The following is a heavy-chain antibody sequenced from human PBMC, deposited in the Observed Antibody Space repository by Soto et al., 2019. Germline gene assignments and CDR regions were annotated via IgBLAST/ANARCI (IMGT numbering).Heavy chain of an antibody. Sequence: GASVKVSCTASGGTFSSYAISWVRQAPGQGLEWMGGIIPIFGTANYAQKFQGRVTITADESTSTAYMELSSLRSEDTAVYYCARDDSSGYYRADYYYGMDVWGQGTTGTDS. V-gene: IGHV1-69*13. CDR2: IIPIFGTA. J-gene: IGHJ6*02. CDR1: GGTFSSYA. D-gene: IGHD3-22*01. CDR3: ARDDSSGYYRADYYYGMDV.